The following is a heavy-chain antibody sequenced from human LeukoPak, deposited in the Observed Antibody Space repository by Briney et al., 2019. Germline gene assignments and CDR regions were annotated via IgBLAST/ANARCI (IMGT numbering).Heavy chain of an antibody. CDR2: IYASGST. J-gene: IGHJ4*02. Sequence: SETLSLTCTVSGGSLSSGSDYWSWIRQSAGKGLEWIGRIYASGSTNYNPSLKSRVTISVDTSKNQFSLKLSSVTAADTAVYYCARGSHYDSSGYPYVDYWGQGTLVTVSS. V-gene: IGHV4-61*10. CDR3: ARGSHYDSSGYPYVDY. D-gene: IGHD3-22*01. CDR1: GGSLSSGSDY.